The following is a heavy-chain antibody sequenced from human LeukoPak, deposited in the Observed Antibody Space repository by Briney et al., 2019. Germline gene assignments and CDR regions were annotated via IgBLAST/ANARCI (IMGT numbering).Heavy chain of an antibody. CDR1: EYTFTGYY. V-gene: IGHV1-2*02. D-gene: IGHD4-17*01. CDR3: ARGEPTVTSYYYYMDV. CDR2: INPNSGGT. J-gene: IGHJ6*03. Sequence: ASVKVSCKASEYTFTGYYMHWVRQAPGQGLEWMGWINPNSGGTNYAQKFQGRVTMTSDTSISSAYMELSRLRSDDTAVYYCARGEPTVTSYYYYMDVWAKGATVTVSS.